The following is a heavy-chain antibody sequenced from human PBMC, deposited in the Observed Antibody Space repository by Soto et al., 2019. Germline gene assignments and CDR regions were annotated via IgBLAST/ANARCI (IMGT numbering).Heavy chain of an antibody. J-gene: IGHJ6*01. CDR2: INHSGST. CDR3: ARVSGIYYYGMDV. CDR1: GGSFSGYY. D-gene: IGHD3-10*01. Sequence: SGTLSLTCAVFGGSFSGYYWSWIRQPPGKGLEWIGEINHSGSTNYNPSLKSRVTISVDTSKNQFSLKLSSVTAADTAVYYCARVSGIYYYGMDVWGQGTTVT. V-gene: IGHV4-34*01.